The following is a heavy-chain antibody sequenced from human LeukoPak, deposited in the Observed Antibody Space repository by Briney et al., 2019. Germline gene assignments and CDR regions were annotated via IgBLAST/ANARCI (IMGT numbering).Heavy chain of an antibody. CDR2: ISYDGSNK. CDR3: ARAALTLTYYYYYMDV. CDR1: GFTFSSYA. J-gene: IGHJ6*03. Sequence: GRSLRLSCAASGFTFSSYAMHWVRQAPGKGLEWVAVISYDGSNKYYADSVKGRFTISRDNSKNTLYLQMNSLRAEDTAVYYCARAALTLTYYYYYMDVWGKGNTVTVSS. D-gene: IGHD6-6*01. V-gene: IGHV3-30*04.